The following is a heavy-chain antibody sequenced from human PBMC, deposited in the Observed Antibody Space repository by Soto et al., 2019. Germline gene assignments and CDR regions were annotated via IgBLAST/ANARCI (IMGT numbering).Heavy chain of an antibody. V-gene: IGHV4-4*02. Sequence: SETLSLTCAVSGGSISTSNWWSWVRQPPGKGLEWIGEINHSGSTNYNPSLKSRVTISVDTSKNQFSLKLSSVTAADTAVYYCARGQDSSGYYLTPFDYWGQGTLVTVS. CDR1: GGSISTSNW. CDR2: INHSGST. D-gene: IGHD3-22*01. CDR3: ARGQDSSGYYLTPFDY. J-gene: IGHJ4*02.